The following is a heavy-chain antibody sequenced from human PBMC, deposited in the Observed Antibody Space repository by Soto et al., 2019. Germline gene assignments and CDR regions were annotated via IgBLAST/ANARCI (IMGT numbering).Heavy chain of an antibody. Sequence: GGSLRLSCAASGFTFSSYAMSWVRQAPGKGLEWVSAISGSGGSTYYADSVKGRFTISRDNSKNTLYLQMNSLRAEDTAVYYCAKALGHYYDSSGYPAFGAFDIWGQGTMVTVSS. V-gene: IGHV3-23*01. CDR2: ISGSGGST. CDR3: AKALGHYYDSSGYPAFGAFDI. D-gene: IGHD3-22*01. J-gene: IGHJ3*02. CDR1: GFTFSSYA.